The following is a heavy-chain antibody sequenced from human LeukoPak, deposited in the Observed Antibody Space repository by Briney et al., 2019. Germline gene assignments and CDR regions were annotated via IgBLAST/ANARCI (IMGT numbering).Heavy chain of an antibody. CDR3: TKWFGEGDYYGMDV. J-gene: IGHJ6*02. CDR1: GYTFTSYG. D-gene: IGHD3-10*01. CDR2: ISAYNGNT. V-gene: IGHV1-18*01. Sequence: ASVKVSCKASGYTFTSYGISWVRQAPGQGLEWMGWISAYNGNTNYAQKLQGRVTMTTDTSTSTAYMELRSLRSDDTAVYYCTKWFGEGDYYGMDVWGQGTTVTVSS.